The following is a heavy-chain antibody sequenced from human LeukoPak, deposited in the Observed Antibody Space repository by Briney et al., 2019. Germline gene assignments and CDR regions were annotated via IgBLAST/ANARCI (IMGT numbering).Heavy chain of an antibody. CDR1: GGSISSYY. V-gene: IGHV4-59*01. D-gene: IGHD3-3*01. CDR2: IYYSGST. J-gene: IGHJ4*02. CDR3: ACYDFCSGYGYFDY. Sequence: SETLSLTCTVSGGSISSYYWSWIRQPPGKGLEWIGYIYYSGSTNYNPSLKSRVTISVDTSKNQFSLKLSSVTAADTAVDYCACYDFCSGYGYFDYWAREPWSPSPQ.